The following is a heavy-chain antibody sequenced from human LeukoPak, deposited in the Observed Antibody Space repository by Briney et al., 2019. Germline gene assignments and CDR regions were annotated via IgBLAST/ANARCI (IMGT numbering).Heavy chain of an antibody. J-gene: IGHJ4*02. Sequence: ETLSLTCAVSGGSISSGGYSWSWIRQPPGKGLEWVSVIYSGGSTYYADSVKGRFTISRDNSKNTLYLQMNSLRAEDTAVYYCARAPSVYFDYWGQGTLVTVSS. V-gene: IGHV3-53*01. CDR2: IYSGGST. CDR1: GGSISSGGYS. CDR3: ARAPSVYFDY.